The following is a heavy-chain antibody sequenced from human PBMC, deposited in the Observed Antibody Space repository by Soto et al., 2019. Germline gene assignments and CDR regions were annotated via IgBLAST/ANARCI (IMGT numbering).Heavy chain of an antibody. CDR3: ARNEQLVPDAFDI. V-gene: IGHV1-69*13. CDR2: IIPIFGTA. D-gene: IGHD6-6*01. J-gene: IGHJ3*02. Sequence: SVKVSCKASGGTFSSYAISWVRQAPGQGLEWMGGIIPIFGTANYAQKFQGRVTITADESTSTAHMELSSLRSEDTAVYYCARNEQLVPDAFDIWGQGTMVTVSS. CDR1: GGTFSSYA.